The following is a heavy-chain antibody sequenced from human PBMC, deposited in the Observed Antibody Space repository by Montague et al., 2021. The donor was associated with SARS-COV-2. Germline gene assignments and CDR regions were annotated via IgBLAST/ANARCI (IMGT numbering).Heavy chain of an antibody. J-gene: IGHJ4*02. Sequence: PALVKPTQTLTLTCTFSGFSLSPSGVGVGWIRQPPGKALEWLALIYWDDDKRYSPSLKSRLTITKDTSKNRVVLTMTNMDPVDTATYYCAHYYYDSSGVDYWGRGTLVTVSS. CDR1: GFSLSPSGVG. V-gene: IGHV2-5*02. D-gene: IGHD3-22*01. CDR3: AHYYYDSSGVDY. CDR2: IYWDDDK.